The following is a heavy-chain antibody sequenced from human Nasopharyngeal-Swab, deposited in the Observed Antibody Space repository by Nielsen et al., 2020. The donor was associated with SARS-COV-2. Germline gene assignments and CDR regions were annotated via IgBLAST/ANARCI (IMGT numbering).Heavy chain of an antibody. CDR3: ARDSLTHSGYYLDY. J-gene: IGHJ4*02. V-gene: IGHV4-59*01. CDR2: IYYSGST. D-gene: IGHD3-22*01. Sequence: SQTLSLTCAASGFTFSDYYMSWIRQPPGKGLEWIGSIYYSGSTNYNPSLKSRVTISVDTSKNQFSLKLSSVTAADTAVYYCARDSLTHSGYYLDYWGQGTLVTVSS. CDR1: GFTFSDYY.